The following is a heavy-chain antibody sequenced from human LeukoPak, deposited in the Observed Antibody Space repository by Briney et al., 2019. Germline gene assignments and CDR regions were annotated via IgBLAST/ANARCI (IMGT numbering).Heavy chain of an antibody. Sequence: GASVKVSCKASGYTFTGYYMHWVRQAPGQGLEWMGWINPNSGGTNYAQKFQGRVTMTRDTSISTVYMELSSLRSDDTAVYYCAGQDHFWSGAGDYWGQGTLVTVSS. CDR3: AGQDHFWSGAGDY. J-gene: IGHJ4*02. CDR2: INPNSGGT. D-gene: IGHD3-3*02. V-gene: IGHV1-2*02. CDR1: GYTFTGYY.